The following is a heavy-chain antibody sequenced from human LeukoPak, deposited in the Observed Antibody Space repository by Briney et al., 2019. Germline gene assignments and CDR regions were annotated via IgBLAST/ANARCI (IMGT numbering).Heavy chain of an antibody. CDR2: ISGSGGST. CDR1: GFTFSSYA. D-gene: IGHD3-3*01. J-gene: IGHJ3*02. Sequence: GGSLRLSCAASGFTFSSYAMSWVRQAPGKGLEWVSAISGSGGSTYYADSVKGRFTISRDNSKNTLYLQMNSLRAEDTAVYYCAKVEQAYDFWSGYYHDAFDIWGQGTMVTVSS. V-gene: IGHV3-23*01. CDR3: AKVEQAYDFWSGYYHDAFDI.